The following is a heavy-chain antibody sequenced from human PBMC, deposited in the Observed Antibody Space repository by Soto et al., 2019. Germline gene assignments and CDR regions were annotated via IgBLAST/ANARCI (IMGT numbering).Heavy chain of an antibody. CDR1: GRSMISYY. J-gene: IGHJ4*02. CDR2: IYTRGNT. Sequence: QLQESGPGLVKPSETLSLTCNVSGRSMISYYWSWIRQPAGKGLEWIGRIYTRGNTNYNPSLKSRVTMSVDTSKSQFSLSLTSVTAADTAVYYCAREGDDRHFFFDSWGQGTLVSVSS. D-gene: IGHD3-3*02. CDR3: AREGDDRHFFFDS. V-gene: IGHV4-4*07.